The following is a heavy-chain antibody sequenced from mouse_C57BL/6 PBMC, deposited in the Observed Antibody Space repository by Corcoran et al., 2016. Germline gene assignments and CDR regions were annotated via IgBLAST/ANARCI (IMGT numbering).Heavy chain of an antibody. Sequence: QVTLKESGPGILQSSQTLSLTCSFSGFSLSTSGMGVSWIRQPSGKGLEWLAPIYWDDDKRSNPSLKSRLTISKDTNRSQVFLQSTSVDTADTATYDCGRRGGYGSDAMDYWGQGTSGTVFS. CDR2: IYWDDDK. J-gene: IGHJ4*01. D-gene: IGHD1-1*01. CDR1: GFSLSTSGMG. CDR3: GRRGGYGSDAMDY. V-gene: IGHV8-12*01.